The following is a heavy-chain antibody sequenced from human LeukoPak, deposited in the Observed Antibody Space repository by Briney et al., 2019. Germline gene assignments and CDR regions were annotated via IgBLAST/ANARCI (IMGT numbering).Heavy chain of an antibody. CDR2: IKQEGSEK. D-gene: IGHD5-18*01. Sequence: PGGALRLSCAASGFTFSSCWMSWVRQAPGTGLEWGANIKQEGSEKYYVDTVKGRFTISRDNAKNSLYLQKNSLRAEDTAVYYWARFRYSYGYVSWGQGTLVTVSS. J-gene: IGHJ5*02. CDR1: GFTFSSCW. CDR3: ARFRYSYGYVS. V-gene: IGHV3-7*01.